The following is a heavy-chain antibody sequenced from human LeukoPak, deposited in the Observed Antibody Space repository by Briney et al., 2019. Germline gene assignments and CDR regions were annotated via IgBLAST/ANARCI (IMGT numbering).Heavy chain of an antibody. D-gene: IGHD1-26*01. V-gene: IGHV1-69*04. CDR3: ARHKFVGTLFDY. CDR1: GYTFTSYG. CDR2: IIPILGIA. Sequence: GASVKVSCKASGYTFTSYGISWVRQAPGQGLEWMGRIIPILGIANYAQKFQGRVTITADKSTSTAYMELSSLRSEDTAVYYCARHKFVGTLFDYWGQGTLVTVSS. J-gene: IGHJ4*02.